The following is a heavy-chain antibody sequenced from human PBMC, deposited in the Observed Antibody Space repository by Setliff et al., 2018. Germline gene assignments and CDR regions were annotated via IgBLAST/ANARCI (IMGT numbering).Heavy chain of an antibody. CDR3: ARGRHPPWSGYPYYYMDV. CDR1: GGTFSSYA. V-gene: IGHV1-69*06. CDR2: IIPIFGTA. D-gene: IGHD3-3*01. J-gene: IGHJ6*03. Sequence: ASVKVSCKASGGTFSSYAISWVRQAPGQGLEWMGRIIPIFGTANYAQKFQGRVTITADKSTSTAYMELSSLRSEDTAVYYCARGRHPPWSGYPYYYMDVWGKGTTVTVS.